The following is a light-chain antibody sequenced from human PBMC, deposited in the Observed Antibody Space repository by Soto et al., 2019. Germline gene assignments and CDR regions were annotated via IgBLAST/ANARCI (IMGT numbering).Light chain of an antibody. V-gene: IGKV3-20*01. CDR3: QQYESSPRLT. J-gene: IGKJ4*01. CDR1: QSVSSNF. Sequence: EIVLTQSPGTLSLSPGDRATRSCSASQSVSSNFLAWDQQKRGQAPRLLIYGASSRATGIPDRFSGSGSGTYFTLTISRLETEYFAVYYCQQYESSPRLTFCGGTQVESK. CDR2: GAS.